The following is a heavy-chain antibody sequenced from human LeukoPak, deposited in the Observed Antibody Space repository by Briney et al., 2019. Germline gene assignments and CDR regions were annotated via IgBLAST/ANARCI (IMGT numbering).Heavy chain of an antibody. Sequence: PGRSLRLSCVASGFTFSTYAMNWIRQAPGKGLEWVAYFGSTGTIHYADSMRGRFTISRDNAEMSLFLHMNSLRVDDTAVYYCARSNGLRYFDRWGQGTLVTVSS. D-gene: IGHD2-8*01. J-gene: IGHJ4*02. CDR1: GFTFSTYA. CDR3: ARSNGLRYFDR. CDR2: FGSTGTI. V-gene: IGHV3-48*03.